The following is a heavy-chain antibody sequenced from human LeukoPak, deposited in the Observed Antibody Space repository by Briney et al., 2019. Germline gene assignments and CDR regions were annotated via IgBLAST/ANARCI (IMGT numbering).Heavy chain of an antibody. CDR2: IYYSGST. V-gene: IGHV4-59*01. CDR3: ARLSTVTTSFDY. D-gene: IGHD4-17*01. Sequence: SETLSLTCTVSGGSISSFYWSWIRQPPGKGLESIGYIYYSGSTNYNPSLKSRVTMSVDTSKNQFSLKLSSVTAADTAVYYCARLSTVTTSFDYWGQGTLVTVSS. J-gene: IGHJ4*02. CDR1: GGSISSFY.